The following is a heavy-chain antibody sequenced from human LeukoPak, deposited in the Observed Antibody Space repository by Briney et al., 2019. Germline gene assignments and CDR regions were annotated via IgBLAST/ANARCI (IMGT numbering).Heavy chain of an antibody. CDR1: GYTFTSYG. CDR2: ISAYNGNT. J-gene: IGHJ6*02. D-gene: IGHD2-21*02. CDR3: ARPQTPYCGGDCAEDYYYGMDV. Sequence: ASVKVSCKASGYTFTSYGISWVRQAPGQGLEWMGWISAYNGNTNYAQKLQGRVTMTTDTSTSTAYMELRSLRSDDAAVYYCARPQTPYCGGDCAEDYYYGMDVWGQGTTVTVSS. V-gene: IGHV1-18*01.